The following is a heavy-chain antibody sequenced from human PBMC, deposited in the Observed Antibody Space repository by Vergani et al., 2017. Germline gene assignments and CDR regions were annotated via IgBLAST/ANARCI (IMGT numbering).Heavy chain of an antibody. CDR1: GYTFSNYY. CDR3: ARGDYGILTGYRY. V-gene: IGHV1-46*03. CDR2: INPSGGHT. D-gene: IGHD3-9*01. Sequence: QVQVVQSGAEVKKSGASVKVSCKPSGYTFSNYYMHWVRQAPGQGLEWMGIINPSGGHTNYAQKFQGRVTMTRDTSTCTVYMELSSLRSEDTAIYYCARGDYGILTGYRYWGQGTLVTVSA. J-gene: IGHJ4*02.